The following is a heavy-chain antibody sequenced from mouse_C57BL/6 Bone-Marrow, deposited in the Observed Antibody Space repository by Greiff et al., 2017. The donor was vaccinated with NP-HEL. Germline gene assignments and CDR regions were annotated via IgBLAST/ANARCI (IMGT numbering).Heavy chain of an antibody. D-gene: IGHD2-4*01. CDR1: GYTFTSYW. V-gene: IGHV1-59*01. CDR2: IDPSDSYT. J-gene: IGHJ3*01. CDR3: ARTDYDYAAWFAY. Sequence: VQLQESGAELVRPGTSVKLSCKASGYTFTSYWMHWVKQRPGQGLEWIGVIDPSDSYTNYNQKFKGKATLTVDTSSSTAYMQLSSLTSEDSAVYYCARTDYDYAAWFAYWGQGTLVTVSA.